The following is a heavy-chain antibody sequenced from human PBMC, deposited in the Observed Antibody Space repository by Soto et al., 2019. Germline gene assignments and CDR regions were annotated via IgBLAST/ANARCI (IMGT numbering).Heavy chain of an antibody. Sequence: ASLKISCKGCGYSFPSYWIGWVRQKPGKGPEWLGIIYPGDSDVRYSPSFQGQVTISVDKSVNTAYLQWSSLKASDTAMYYCARRVEITKIRYFFDYWGQGTLVTASS. CDR2: IYPGDSDV. CDR1: GYSFPSYW. V-gene: IGHV5-51*01. CDR3: ARRVEITKIRYFFDY. J-gene: IGHJ4*01. D-gene: IGHD2-8*01.